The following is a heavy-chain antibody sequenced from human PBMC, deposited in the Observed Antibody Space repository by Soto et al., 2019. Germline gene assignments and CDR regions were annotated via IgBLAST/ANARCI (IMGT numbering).Heavy chain of an antibody. CDR3: ARDYGVINYYYYYGMDV. CDR2: ISSSSSTI. V-gene: IGHV3-48*02. Sequence: EVQLVESGGGLVQPGGSLRLSCAASGFTFSSYSMNWVRQAPGKGLEWVSYISSSSSTIYYADSVKGRFTTSRDNAKNSLYRQMNSLRDEDTAVYYCARDYGVINYYYYYGMDVWGQGTTVTVSS. CDR1: GFTFSSYS. J-gene: IGHJ6*02. D-gene: IGHD4-17*01.